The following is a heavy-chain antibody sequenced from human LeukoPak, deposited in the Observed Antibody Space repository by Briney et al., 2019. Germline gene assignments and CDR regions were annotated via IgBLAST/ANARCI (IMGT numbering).Heavy chain of an antibody. CDR3: GRKEGHQNVFDY. CDR1: GYSISSSNW. Sequence: SETLSPTCAVSGYSISSSNWWGWIRQPPGKGLEWIGYIYYSGSTYYNPSLKSRVTMSVDTSKNQFSLKLSSVSAVDTAVYYGGRKEGHQNVFDYWGQGTLVTVSS. V-gene: IGHV4-28*01. J-gene: IGHJ4*02. CDR2: IYYSGST. D-gene: IGHD1-1*01.